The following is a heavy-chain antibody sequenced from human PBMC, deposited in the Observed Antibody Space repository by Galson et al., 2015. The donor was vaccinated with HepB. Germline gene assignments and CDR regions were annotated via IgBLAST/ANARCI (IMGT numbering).Heavy chain of an antibody. CDR2: IKSKTDGGTT. J-gene: IGHJ4*02. V-gene: IGHV3-15*01. D-gene: IGHD3-3*01. CDR3: TTDWDSIFGVDFDY. Sequence: SLRLSCAASGFTFSNAWMSWVRQAPGKGLEWVGRIKSKTDGGTTDYAAPVKGRFTISRDDSKNTLYLQMNSLKTEDTAVYYCTTDWDSIFGVDFDYWGQGTLVTVSS. CDR1: GFTFSNAW.